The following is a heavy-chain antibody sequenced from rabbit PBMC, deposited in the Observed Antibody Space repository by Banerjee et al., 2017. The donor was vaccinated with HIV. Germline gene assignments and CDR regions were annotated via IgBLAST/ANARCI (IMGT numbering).Heavy chain of an antibody. V-gene: IGHV1S45*01. CDR1: GFSFSSSYY. CDR3: ARDTASGGGYDFGL. D-gene: IGHD1-1*01. Sequence: QEQLVESGGGLVQPEGSLTLTCTASGFSFSSSYYMCWVRQAPGKGLEWIACIGAGSTGSTYYASWAKGRFTISKTSSTTVTLQMTSLTAADTATYFCARDTASGGGYDFGLWGQGTLVTVS. CDR2: IGAGSTGST. J-gene: IGHJ3*01.